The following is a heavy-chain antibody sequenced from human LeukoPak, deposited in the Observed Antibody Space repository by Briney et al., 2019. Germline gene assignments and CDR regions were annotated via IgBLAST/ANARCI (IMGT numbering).Heavy chain of an antibody. V-gene: IGHV3-66*01. J-gene: IGHJ3*02. CDR1: GLTVSSTY. D-gene: IGHD3-3*01. CDR2: IYSGGST. Sequence: PGGSLRLSCAASGLTVSSTYMSWVRQTPGKGLEWVSVIYSGGSTYYADSVKGRFTISRDNSKNTLYLQMNSLRAEDTAMYYCARESWSDSVAFDIWGLGTMVIVSS. CDR3: ARESWSDSVAFDI.